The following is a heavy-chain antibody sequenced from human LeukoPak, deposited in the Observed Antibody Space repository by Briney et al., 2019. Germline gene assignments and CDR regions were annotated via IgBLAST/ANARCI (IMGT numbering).Heavy chain of an antibody. Sequence: GGSLRLSCAASGFIFGRDSMNWVRQAPGRGLEWISYISRDSDIRYYADSVRGRFHISRDNARNSLYLQMNSLRADDTAMYYCAKVAGPSVSVGPDYWGQGTLVTVSS. J-gene: IGHJ4*02. D-gene: IGHD1-26*01. CDR3: AKVAGPSVSVGPDY. V-gene: IGHV3-48*01. CDR2: ISRDSDIR. CDR1: GFIFGRDS.